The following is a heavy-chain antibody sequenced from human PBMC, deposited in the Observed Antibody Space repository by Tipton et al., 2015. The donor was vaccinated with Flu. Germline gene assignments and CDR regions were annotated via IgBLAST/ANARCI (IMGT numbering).Heavy chain of an antibody. CDR2: IYTSGSS. Sequence: LSLTCTVSGGSVSSSNYYWTWIRQPAGKGLEYIGRIYTSGSSNYNPSLESRATISVDTSKSQFSLKLSSVTAADTAVYYCASDYAKTDAFDIWGQGTMATVPS. CDR1: GGSVSSSNYY. D-gene: IGHD4-17*01. J-gene: IGHJ3*02. V-gene: IGHV4-61*02. CDR3: ASDYAKTDAFDI.